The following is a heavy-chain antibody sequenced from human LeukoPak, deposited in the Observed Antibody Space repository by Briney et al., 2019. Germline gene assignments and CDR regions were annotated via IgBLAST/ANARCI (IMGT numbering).Heavy chain of an antibody. CDR2: IYTSGST. V-gene: IGHV4-61*02. D-gene: IGHD5-24*01. CDR3: AREMATLVAFDI. J-gene: IGHJ3*02. CDR1: GGSINSGSYY. Sequence: SETLSLTCTVSGGSINSGSYYWSWIRQPAGKGLEWIGRIYTSGSTKYNPSLKSRVTISVDTSKNQFSLKLSSVTAADTAVYYCAREMATLVAFDIWGQGTMVTVSS.